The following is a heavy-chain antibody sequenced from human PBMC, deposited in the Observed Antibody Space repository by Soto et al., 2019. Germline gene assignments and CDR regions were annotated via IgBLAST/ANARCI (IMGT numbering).Heavy chain of an antibody. CDR2: IGKNGREI. CDR1: GFIFSEYE. J-gene: IGHJ6*02. V-gene: IGHV3-48*03. CDR3: VRAPGPRSYARDA. Sequence: PGGSMRLSCEVSGFIFSEYEFNWVRQAPGKGLEWVSYIGKNGREIYDADSVKGRFTISRDDDKSTLDLEMNSVRAEDTAVYYWVRAPGPRSYARDAWGQGTMFTVSS.